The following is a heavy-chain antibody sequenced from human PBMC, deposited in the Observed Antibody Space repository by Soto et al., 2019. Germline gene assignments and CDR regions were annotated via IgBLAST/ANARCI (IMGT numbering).Heavy chain of an antibody. V-gene: IGHV3-7*01. D-gene: IGHD1-1*01. CDR2: INQDESEK. CDR3: ARDCRGDDCPPHTSDY. Sequence: GSLRLSCATSGFSLSDYWMSWVRQAAGKGLEWVANINQDESEKYFMDSVTGRFAISRDNAKNSVHLHMNHLRAEDTAVYYCARDCRGDDCPPHTSDYWGPGTLATVSS. J-gene: IGHJ4*02. CDR1: GFSLSDYW.